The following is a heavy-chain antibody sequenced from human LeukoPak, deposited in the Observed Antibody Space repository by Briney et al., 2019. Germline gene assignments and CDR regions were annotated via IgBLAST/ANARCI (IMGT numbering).Heavy chain of an antibody. J-gene: IGHJ4*02. V-gene: IGHV4-39*07. CDR2: IYYSGST. D-gene: IGHD3-10*01. CDR3: ARDRGYYGSGSIDY. CDR1: GGSISSTSYY. Sequence: PSETLSLTCTVSGGSISSTSYYWGWIRHPPGKGLGWIGSIYYSGSTYYTPSLKSRVTISVDTSKNQFSLQLSSVTAADTAVYYCARDRGYYGSGSIDYWGQGTLVTVSS.